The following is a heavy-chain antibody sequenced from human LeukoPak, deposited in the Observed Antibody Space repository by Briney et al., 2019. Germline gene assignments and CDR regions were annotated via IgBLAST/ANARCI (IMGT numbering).Heavy chain of an antibody. CDR1: GGSFSGYY. CDR2: INHSGST. D-gene: IGHD3-3*01. J-gene: IGHJ4*02. Sequence: PSGTLSLTCAVYGGSFSGYYWSWIRQPPGKGLEWIGEINHSGSTNYNPSLKSRVTISVDTSKNQFSLKLSSVTAADTAVYYCARARITIFGVVKYYFDYWGQGTLVTVSS. CDR3: ARARITIFGVVKYYFDY. V-gene: IGHV4-34*01.